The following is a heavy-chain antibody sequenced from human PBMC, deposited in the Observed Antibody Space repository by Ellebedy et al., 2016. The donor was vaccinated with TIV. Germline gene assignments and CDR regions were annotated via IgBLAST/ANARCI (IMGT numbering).Heavy chain of an antibody. J-gene: IGHJ4*02. Sequence: AASVKVSCKASGYTFTNYAMNWVRQAPGQGLEWMGWINTNTGTPTYAQGFTGRFVFSLDTSLRTAYLQMSSLEAEDTAMYYCARDRDSDFWGQGTLVTVSS. CDR3: ARDRDSDF. V-gene: IGHV7-4-1*02. CDR1: GYTFTNYA. CDR2: INTNTGTP. D-gene: IGHD3-10*01.